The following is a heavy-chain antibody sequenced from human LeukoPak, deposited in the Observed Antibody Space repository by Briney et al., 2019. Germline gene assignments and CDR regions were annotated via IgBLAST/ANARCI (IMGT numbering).Heavy chain of an antibody. CDR2: ISAYNGNT. CDR1: GYTFTSYG. D-gene: IGHD5-24*01. V-gene: IGHV1-18*01. CDR3: AKDDAYLQYDD. Sequence: ASVKVSCKASGYTFTSYGISWVRQAPGQGLEWMGWISAYNGNTNYAQKLQGRVTMTTDTSTSTAYMELRSLRSEDTAIYYCAKDDAYLQYDDWGQGTLVTVSS. J-gene: IGHJ4*02.